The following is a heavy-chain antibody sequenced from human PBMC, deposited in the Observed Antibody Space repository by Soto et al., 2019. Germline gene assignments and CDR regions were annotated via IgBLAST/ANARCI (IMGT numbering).Heavy chain of an antibody. Sequence: GGSLRLSCAASGFTFSSYAMSWVRPAPGKGLEWVSAISGSGGSTYYADSVKGRFTISRDNSKSTLYLQMNSLRAEDTAVYYCAKEMQLSGYYHYYYGMDVWGQGTTVTVSS. CDR2: ISGSGGST. J-gene: IGHJ6*02. V-gene: IGHV3-23*01. CDR3: AKEMQLSGYYHYYYGMDV. CDR1: GFTFSSYA. D-gene: IGHD6-13*01.